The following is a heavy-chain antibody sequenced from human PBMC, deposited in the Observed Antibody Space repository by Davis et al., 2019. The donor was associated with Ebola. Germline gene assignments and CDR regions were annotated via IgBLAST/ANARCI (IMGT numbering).Heavy chain of an antibody. J-gene: IGHJ4*02. CDR2: ISAYNGNT. CDR1: GGTFSSYA. CDR3: ARVLVAVPDY. D-gene: IGHD2-2*01. Sequence: ASVKVSCKASGGTFSSYAISWVRQAPGQGLEWMGWISAYNGNTNYAQKLKGRVTMTTDTSTSTAYMELRSLRSDDTAVYYCARVLVAVPDYWGQGTLVTVSS. V-gene: IGHV1-18*01.